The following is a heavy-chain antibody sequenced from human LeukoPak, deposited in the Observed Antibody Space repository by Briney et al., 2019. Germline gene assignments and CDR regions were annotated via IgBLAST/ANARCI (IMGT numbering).Heavy chain of an antibody. D-gene: IGHD3-10*01. V-gene: IGHV1-69*04. Sequence: SVKVSCKASGGIFSTFAINWVRRAPGQGLEWMGRIIPILGLSNSAHKFQGRVTITADTSTSTAYMELSSLRSENTAVYYCAKVRGSDAFDIWGQGTTVTVSS. CDR2: IIPILGLS. CDR1: GGIFSTFA. CDR3: AKVRGSDAFDI. J-gene: IGHJ3*02.